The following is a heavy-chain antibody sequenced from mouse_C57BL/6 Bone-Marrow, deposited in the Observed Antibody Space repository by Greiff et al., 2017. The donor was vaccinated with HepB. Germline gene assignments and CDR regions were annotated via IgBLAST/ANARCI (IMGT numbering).Heavy chain of an antibody. J-gene: IGHJ2*01. D-gene: IGHD1-3*01. CDR3: SRAGCYESGDYFDY. Sequence: VQLQQSGPELVKPGASVKISCKASGYTFSSYWMNWVKQRPGKGLEWIGRIYPEDGDTNYNGKFKGKATLTADKSSSTAYMELSSLTSEDSAVYVCSRAGCYESGDYFDYWGQGTTLTVSS. V-gene: IGHV1-82*01. CDR1: GYTFSSYW. CDR2: IYPEDGDT.